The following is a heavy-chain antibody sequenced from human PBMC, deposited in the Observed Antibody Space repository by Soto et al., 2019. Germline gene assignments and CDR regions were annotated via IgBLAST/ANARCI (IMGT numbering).Heavy chain of an antibody. J-gene: IGHJ1*01. CDR3: ASWADAADEDYFHH. CDR2: INQGGSQK. V-gene: IGHV3-7*03. Sequence: GGSLRLSCAGSGFRFSSSWMSWIRQAPGKGLEWVAHINQGGSQKYYVHSAKGRFTISRDNAKTSLYLQMNNLRAEDTATYYCASWADAADEDYFHHWGQGTLVTVSS. D-gene: IGHD3-16*01. CDR1: GFRFSSSW.